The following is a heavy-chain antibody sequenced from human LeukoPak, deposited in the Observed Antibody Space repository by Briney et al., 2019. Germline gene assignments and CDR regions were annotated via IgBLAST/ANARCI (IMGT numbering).Heavy chain of an antibody. D-gene: IGHD3-9*01. CDR2: LSGGGGST. Sequence: GGSLRLSCAASGFTFSSYAMCWVRQSPGKGLEWVSGLSGGGGSTYYAYYTDSVKGRFTISRDNSKNTLYLEMNSLRAEDTAVYYCAKFYDILTSYFDYWGQGTLVTVSS. CDR1: GFTFSSYA. CDR3: AKFYDILTSYFDY. J-gene: IGHJ4*02. V-gene: IGHV3-23*01.